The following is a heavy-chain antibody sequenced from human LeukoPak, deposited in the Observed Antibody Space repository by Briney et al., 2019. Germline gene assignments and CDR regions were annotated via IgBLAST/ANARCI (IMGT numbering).Heavy chain of an antibody. D-gene: IGHD6-19*01. V-gene: IGHV4-38-2*02. CDR1: GYSISSDYY. CDR3: ARQVIAVAGPEYYFDY. CDR2: INHSGST. Sequence: SETLSLTCTVSGYSISSDYYWGWIRQPPGKGLEWIGEINHSGSTNYNPSLKSRVTISVDTSKNQFSLKLSSVTAADTAVYYCARQVIAVAGPEYYFDYWGQGTLVTVSS. J-gene: IGHJ4*02.